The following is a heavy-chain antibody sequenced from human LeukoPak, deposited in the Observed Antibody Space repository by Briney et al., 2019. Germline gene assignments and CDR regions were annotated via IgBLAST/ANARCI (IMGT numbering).Heavy chain of an antibody. Sequence: SETLSLTCTVSGGSISSYYWSWIRQPPGKGLEWIGYIYYSGSTNYNPSLKSRVTISVDTSKNQFSLKLSSVTAADTAVYYCARHARISSGYYFPNLDYWGQGTLVTVSS. CDR2: IYYSGST. CDR3: ARHARISSGYYFPNLDY. V-gene: IGHV4-59*08. J-gene: IGHJ4*02. D-gene: IGHD3-22*01. CDR1: GGSISSYY.